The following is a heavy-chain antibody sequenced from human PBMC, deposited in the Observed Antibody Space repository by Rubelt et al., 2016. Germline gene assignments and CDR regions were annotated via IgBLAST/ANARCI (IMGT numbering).Heavy chain of an antibody. CDR1: EFTFSSSP. V-gene: IGHV3-48*04. Sequence: VESGGGLVQPGGSLRLSCAASEFTFSSSPMNWVRQAPGKGLEWVSYISGESAVKHYADSVKGRFIISRDNAKNSLFLQMNSLRVEDTAVYYCVRDKSHWAMDVWGQGTTVSVSS. D-gene: IGHD7-27*01. J-gene: IGHJ6*02. CDR2: ISGESAVK. CDR3: VRDKSHWAMDV.